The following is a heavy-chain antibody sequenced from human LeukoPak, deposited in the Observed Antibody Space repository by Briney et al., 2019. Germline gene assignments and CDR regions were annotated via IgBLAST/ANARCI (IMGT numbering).Heavy chain of an antibody. D-gene: IGHD7-27*01. J-gene: IGHJ6*02. V-gene: IGHV1-46*01. Sequence: ASVKVSCKASGYTFTSYYMHWVRQAPGQGLEWMGIINPSGGSTSYAQKFQGRVTITADESTSTAYMELSSLRSEDTAVYYCARASPLTGDRYYYGMDVWGQGTTVTVSS. CDR1: GYTFTSYY. CDR3: ARASPLTGDRYYYGMDV. CDR2: INPSGGST.